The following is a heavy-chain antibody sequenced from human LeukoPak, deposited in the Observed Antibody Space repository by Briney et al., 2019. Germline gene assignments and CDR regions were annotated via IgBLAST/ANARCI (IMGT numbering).Heavy chain of an antibody. D-gene: IGHD4-17*01. CDR2: ITYSSRYI. CDR1: GFTFYDHA. V-gene: IGHV3-21*01. CDR3: ARVSREYGDLDS. J-gene: IGHJ4*02. Sequence: PGGSLRLSCAASGFTFYDHAMNWVRQAPGKGLEWVSSITYSSRYIYYADSVKGRFISSRDNAKNSLYLQLYSLTVEDTAVYYCARVSREYGDLDSWGQGTLVTVSS.